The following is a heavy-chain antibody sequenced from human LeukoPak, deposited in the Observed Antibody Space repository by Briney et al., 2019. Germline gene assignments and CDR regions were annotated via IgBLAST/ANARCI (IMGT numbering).Heavy chain of an antibody. CDR3: VKDDGTYYFDS. CDR2: TRYDGSDK. CDR1: GFTFSSYG. J-gene: IGHJ4*02. D-gene: IGHD2-21*01. Sequence: GGSLRLSCKASGFTFSSYGMHWVRQAPGKGLQWVAFTRYDGSDKDYADFVNGRFTISRDNSEDMLYLEMNSLSPEDTAVYYCVKDDGTYYFDSWGRGTLVTVST. V-gene: IGHV3-30*02.